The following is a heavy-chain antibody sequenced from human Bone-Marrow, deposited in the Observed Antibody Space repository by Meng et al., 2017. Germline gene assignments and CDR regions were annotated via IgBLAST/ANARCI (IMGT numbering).Heavy chain of an antibody. CDR1: GGSISSSNW. D-gene: IGHD2-21*02. V-gene: IGHV4-4*02. Sequence: QVQLRESGPGLVKPSGTLSLTCAVSGGSISSSNWWSWVRQPPGKGLEWIGEIYHSGNTNYNPSLKSRVAMSVDKSKNQFSLRLSSVTAADTAVYYCARVAYRWGGDCSYFDYWGQGTLVTVSS. CDR2: IYHSGNT. J-gene: IGHJ4*02. CDR3: ARVAYRWGGDCSYFDY.